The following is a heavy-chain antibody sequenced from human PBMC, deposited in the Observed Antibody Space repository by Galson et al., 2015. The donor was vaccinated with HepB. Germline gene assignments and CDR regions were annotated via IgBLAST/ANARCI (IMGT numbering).Heavy chain of an antibody. D-gene: IGHD3-22*01. V-gene: IGHV4-34*01. Sequence: SETLSLTCAVYGGSFSGYYWSWIRQPPGKGLEWIGEINHSGSTNYNPSLKSRVTISVDTSKNQFSLKLSSVTAADTAVYYCARGSFPFWYYDSSGFSRGMDVWGQGTTVTVSS. CDR3: ARGSFPFWYYDSSGFSRGMDV. CDR2: INHSGST. CDR1: GGSFSGYY. J-gene: IGHJ6*02.